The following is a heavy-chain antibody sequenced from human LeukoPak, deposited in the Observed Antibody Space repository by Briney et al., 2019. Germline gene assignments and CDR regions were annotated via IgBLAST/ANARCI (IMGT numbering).Heavy chain of an antibody. CDR1: GFTFSSYW. CDR3: AKSDHGFWTGYKR. V-gene: IGHV3-7*05. D-gene: IGHD3/OR15-3a*01. CDR2: IKQDGNEK. Sequence: QPGGSLRLSCAASGFTFSSYWMSWVRQAPGKGLEWVANIKQDGNEKYYVDSVKGRFTISRDNSKNTLYLQMNSPRADDTAVYYCAKSDHGFWTGYKRWGQGTLVTVSS. J-gene: IGHJ4*02.